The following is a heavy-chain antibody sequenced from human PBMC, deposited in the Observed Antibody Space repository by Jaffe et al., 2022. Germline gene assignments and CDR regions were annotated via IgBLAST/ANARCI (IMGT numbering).Heavy chain of an antibody. CDR1: GFTFSSYS. CDR2: ISSSSSYI. Sequence: EVQLVESGGGLVKPGGSLRLSCAASGFTFSSYSMNWVRQAPGKGLEWVSSISSSSSYIYYADSVKGRFTISRDNAKNSLYLQMNSLRAEDTAVYYCASIPDYCSSTSCYPYYFDYWGQGTLVTVSS. V-gene: IGHV3-21*01. CDR3: ASIPDYCSSTSCYPYYFDY. D-gene: IGHD2-2*01. J-gene: IGHJ4*02.